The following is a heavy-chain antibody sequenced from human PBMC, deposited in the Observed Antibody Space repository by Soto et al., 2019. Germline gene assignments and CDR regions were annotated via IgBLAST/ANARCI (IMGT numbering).Heavy chain of an antibody. D-gene: IGHD3-10*01. Sequence: GGSLRLSCSASGFTFSIYAMSWVRRAPGKGLEWVSAISGSGGSTYYADSVKGRFTIYRDNSKNTLYLQMNSLRAEDTAVYYCATRLRSTMVRAHYWGQGTLVTVSS. CDR2: ISGSGGST. CDR1: GFTFSIYA. J-gene: IGHJ4*02. CDR3: ATRLRSTMVRAHY. V-gene: IGHV3-23*01.